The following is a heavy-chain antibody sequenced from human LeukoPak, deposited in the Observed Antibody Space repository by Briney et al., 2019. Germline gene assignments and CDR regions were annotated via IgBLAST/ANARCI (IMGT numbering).Heavy chain of an antibody. Sequence: ASVKVACKASGYTFTGYYMHWVRQAPGQGLEWMGIINPSGGSTSYAQKFQGRVTMTRDTSTSTVYMELSSLRSEDTAVYYCARGRTYQLPLGAREAFDYWGQGTLDTVSS. J-gene: IGHJ4*02. V-gene: IGHV1-46*01. CDR3: ARGRTYQLPLGAREAFDY. D-gene: IGHD2-2*01. CDR2: INPSGGST. CDR1: GYTFTGYY.